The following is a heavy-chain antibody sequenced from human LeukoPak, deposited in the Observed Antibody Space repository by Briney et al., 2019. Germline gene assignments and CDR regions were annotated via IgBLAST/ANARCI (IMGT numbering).Heavy chain of an antibody. CDR2: ISYDGSNK. D-gene: IGHD3-16*02. CDR3: AKGMWAFGGVIVYDY. CDR1: GFTFSSYG. V-gene: IGHV3-30*18. J-gene: IGHJ4*02. Sequence: PGRSLRLSCAASGFTFSSYGMHWVRQAPGKGLEWVAVISYDGSNKYYADSVKGRFTISRDNSKNTLYLQVNSLRAEDTAVYYCAKGMWAFGGVIVYDYWGQGTLVTVSS.